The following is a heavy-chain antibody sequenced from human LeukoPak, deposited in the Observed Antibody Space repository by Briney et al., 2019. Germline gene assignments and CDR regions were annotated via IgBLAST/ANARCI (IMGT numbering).Heavy chain of an antibody. CDR2: IWYDGSNK. V-gene: IGHV3-33*01. CDR1: ELTFSSYD. D-gene: IGHD2-15*01. CDR3: ARDLHRIKDY. Sequence: PGGSLRLSCAASELTFSSYDMHWVRQAPGKGLEWVAVIWYDGSNKYYADSVKGRFTISRDNSKNTLYLQMNSLRAEDTAVYYCARDLHRIKDYWGQGTLVTVSS. J-gene: IGHJ4*02.